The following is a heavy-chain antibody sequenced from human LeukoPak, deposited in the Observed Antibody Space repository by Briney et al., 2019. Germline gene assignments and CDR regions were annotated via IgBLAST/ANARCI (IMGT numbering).Heavy chain of an antibody. CDR2: INDVGSDS. CDR3: AGVKVAGTRSFDY. D-gene: IGHD6-19*01. J-gene: IGHJ4*02. CDR1: GFTFSAYW. V-gene: IGHV3-74*01. Sequence: GGSLRLSCAASGFTFSAYWMHWVRQAPGKGLVWVGRINDVGSDSTYVDSVKGRFTISRDNAKNTMYLQMNNLRAEDTAVYYCAGVKVAGTRSFDYWGQGTLATVSS.